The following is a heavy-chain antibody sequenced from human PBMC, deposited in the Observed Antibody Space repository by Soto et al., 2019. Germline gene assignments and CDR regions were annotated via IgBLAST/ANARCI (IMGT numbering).Heavy chain of an antibody. CDR2: ISGSGGST. CDR1: GFTFSSYA. J-gene: IGHJ4*02. V-gene: IGHV3-23*01. Sequence: PGGSLRLSCAASGFTFSSYAMSWVRQAPGKGLEWVSAISGSGGSTYYADSVKGRFTISRDNSKNTLYLQMNSLRAEDTAVYYYAKDLEAYCGGDCYLSPGHDYWGQGTLVTVSS. D-gene: IGHD2-21*02. CDR3: AKDLEAYCGGDCYLSPGHDY.